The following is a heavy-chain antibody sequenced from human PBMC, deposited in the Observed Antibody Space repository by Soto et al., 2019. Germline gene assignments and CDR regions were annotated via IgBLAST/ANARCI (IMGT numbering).Heavy chain of an antibody. CDR2: MNPNSGNK. Sequence: QVQLVQSGAEVKKPGASVKVSCKASGYTFTSYDINWVRQATGQGLEWMGWMNPNSGNKGYEQKFQGWVTMTRNPPISTAYMELSSLRSEDTAVYYCARRGYSSSWYYYYYYGMDVWGQGTPVTVSS. V-gene: IGHV1-8*01. CDR1: GYTFTSYD. D-gene: IGHD6-13*01. J-gene: IGHJ6*02. CDR3: ARRGYSSSWYYYYYYGMDV.